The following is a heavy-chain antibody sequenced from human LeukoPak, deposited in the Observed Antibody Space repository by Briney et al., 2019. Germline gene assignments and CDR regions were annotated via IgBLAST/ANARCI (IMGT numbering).Heavy chain of an antibody. D-gene: IGHD3-3*01. V-gene: IGHV3-53*01. CDR2: IYSGGST. Sequence: GGSLRLSCAASGFTFSSYAMSWVRQAPGKGLEWVSVIYSGGSTYYADSVKGRFTISRDNSKNTLYLQMNSLRAEDTAVYYCARSAIFGVVFDYWAREPWSPSPQ. CDR3: ARSAIFGVVFDY. J-gene: IGHJ4*02. CDR1: GFTFSSYA.